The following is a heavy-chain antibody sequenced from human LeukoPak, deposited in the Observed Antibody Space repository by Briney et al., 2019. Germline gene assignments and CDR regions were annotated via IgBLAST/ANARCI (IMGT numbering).Heavy chain of an antibody. CDR2: ISWNSGFI. CDR1: GFTFDDYA. V-gene: IGHV3-9*01. J-gene: IGHJ6*03. CDR3: GRDMDV. Sequence: GGSLRLSCAASGFTFDDYAMHWVRQAPGKGLEWVSGISWNSGFIGYADSVKGRFTISRDNAKNSLYLQMNSLRAEDTAVYYCGRDMDVWGKGTTVTVSS.